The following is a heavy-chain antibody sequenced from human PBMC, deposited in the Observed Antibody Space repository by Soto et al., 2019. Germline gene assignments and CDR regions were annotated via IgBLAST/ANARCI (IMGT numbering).Heavy chain of an antibody. V-gene: IGHV3-74*01. D-gene: IGHD6-19*01. Sequence: PGGSLRLSCAASGFTFSSYWMHWVRQAPGKGLVWVSRINSDGSSTSNVDSVKGRFTISRDNAKNTLYLQMNSLRAEDTAVYYCARDRGWSLFDYWGQGTLVTVSS. CDR2: INSDGSST. J-gene: IGHJ4*02. CDR3: ARDRGWSLFDY. CDR1: GFTFSSYW.